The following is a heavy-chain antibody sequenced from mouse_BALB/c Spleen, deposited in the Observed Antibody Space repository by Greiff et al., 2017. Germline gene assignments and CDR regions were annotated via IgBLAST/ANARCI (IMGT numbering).Heavy chain of an antibody. J-gene: IGHJ3*01. CDR3: ARDGDLRGFAY. CDR2: ILPGSGST. D-gene: IGHD1-1*01. CDR1: GYTFSSYW. V-gene: IGHV1-9*01. Sequence: VQLQQSGAELMKPGASVKISCKATGYTFSSYWIEWVKQRPGHGLEWIGEILPGSGSTNYNEKFKGKATFTADTSSNTAYMQLSSLTSEDSAVYYCARDGDLRGFAYWGQGTLVTVSA.